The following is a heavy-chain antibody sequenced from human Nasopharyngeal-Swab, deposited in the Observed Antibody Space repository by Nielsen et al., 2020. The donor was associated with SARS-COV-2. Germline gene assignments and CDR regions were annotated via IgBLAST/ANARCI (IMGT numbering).Heavy chain of an antibody. CDR2: IWYDGSNK. D-gene: IGHD4-17*01. CDR1: GFTFSSYG. V-gene: IGHV3-33*06. J-gene: IGHJ6*03. Sequence: GEPLKISCAASGFTFSSYGMHWVRQAPGKGLEWVAVIWYDGSNKYYADSVKGRFTISRDNSKNTLYLQMNSLRAEDTAVYYCAKYYGDYPYYYYYMDVWGKGTTVTVSS. CDR3: AKYYGDYPYYYYYMDV.